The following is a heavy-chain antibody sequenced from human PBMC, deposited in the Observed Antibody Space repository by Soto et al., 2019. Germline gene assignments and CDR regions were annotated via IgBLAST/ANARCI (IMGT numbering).Heavy chain of an antibody. CDR3: TRDASRDSSARGWFDP. D-gene: IGHD6-13*01. CDR1: GFTFSRYW. J-gene: IGHJ5*02. CDR2: IKQDGTEK. V-gene: IGHV3-7*01. Sequence: LRLSCAASGFTFSRYWMNWVRQAPGKGLEWVANIKQDGTEKNYVDSVKGRFTISRDNAKNSLYLQMDSLRAEDTAVYYCTRDASRDSSARGWFDPWGPGTLVTVSS.